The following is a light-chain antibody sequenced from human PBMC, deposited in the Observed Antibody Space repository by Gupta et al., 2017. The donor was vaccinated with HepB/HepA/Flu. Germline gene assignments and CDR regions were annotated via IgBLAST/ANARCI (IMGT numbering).Light chain of an antibody. Sequence: DIQMTPSPSTLSASVGDRVTITCRASQSISSWLAWYQQKPGKAPNLLIYKASSLESGVPSRFSGSGSGTEFTLTISSLQPDDFATYYCQQYNSYLYTFGQGTKLEIK. CDR3: QQYNSYLYT. V-gene: IGKV1-5*03. CDR2: KAS. CDR1: QSISSW. J-gene: IGKJ2*01.